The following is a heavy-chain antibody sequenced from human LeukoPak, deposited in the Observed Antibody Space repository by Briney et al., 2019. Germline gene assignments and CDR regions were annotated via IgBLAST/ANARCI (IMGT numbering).Heavy chain of an antibody. D-gene: IGHD4-17*01. CDR1: GFTFSSYW. CDR3: ARDADYVHVAFDI. Sequence: GGSLRLSCAASGFTFSSYWMPWVRQAPGKGLVWVSRINSDGSSTSYADSVKGRFAISRDNAKNTLYLQMNSLRAEDTAVYYCARDADYVHVAFDIWGQGTMVTVSS. V-gene: IGHV3-74*01. CDR2: INSDGSST. J-gene: IGHJ3*02.